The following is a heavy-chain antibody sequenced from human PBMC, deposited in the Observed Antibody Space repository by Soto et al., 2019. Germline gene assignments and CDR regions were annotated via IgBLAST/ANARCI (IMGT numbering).Heavy chain of an antibody. CDR2: IIPIFGTA. CDR1: GGTFSSYA. J-gene: IGHJ4*02. Sequence: GASVKVSCKASGGTFSSYAISWVRQAPGQGLEWMGGIIPIFGTANYAQKFQGRVTITADESTSTAYMELSSLRSEDTAVYYCATDSSSSVEINHYFDDWGQGTRVTVAS. CDR3: ATDSSSSVEINHYFDD. D-gene: IGHD6-6*01. V-gene: IGHV1-69*13.